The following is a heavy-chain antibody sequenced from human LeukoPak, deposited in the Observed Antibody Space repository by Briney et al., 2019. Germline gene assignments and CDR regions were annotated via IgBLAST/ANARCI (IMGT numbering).Heavy chain of an antibody. CDR3: ARESSGGYPDY. J-gene: IGHJ4*02. V-gene: IGHV1-2*02. CDR1: GYSFTGYY. Sequence: ASVKVSCKASGYSFTGYYIHWVRQAPGQGLEWMGWISPNSGGTNYAQKFQGRVTMTRDTSISTAYMELRGPRSDDTAVYYCARESSGGYPDYWGQGTLVSVSA. CDR2: ISPNSGGT. D-gene: IGHD1-26*01.